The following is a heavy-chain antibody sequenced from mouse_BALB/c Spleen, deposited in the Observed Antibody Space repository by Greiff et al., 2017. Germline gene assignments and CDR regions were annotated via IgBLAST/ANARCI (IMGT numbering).Heavy chain of an antibody. V-gene: IGHV5-6*01. Sequence: EVKVVESGGDLVKPGGSLKLSCAASGFTFSSYGMSWVRQTPDKRLEWVATISSGGSYTYYPASVQGRFTISRDNAKNTLYLQRSSLKSEDTAMYYCARHEEGYEDYAMDYWGQGTSVTVSS. D-gene: IGHD2-14*01. CDR1: GFTFSSYG. J-gene: IGHJ4*01. CDR3: ARHEEGYEDYAMDY. CDR2: ISSGGSYT.